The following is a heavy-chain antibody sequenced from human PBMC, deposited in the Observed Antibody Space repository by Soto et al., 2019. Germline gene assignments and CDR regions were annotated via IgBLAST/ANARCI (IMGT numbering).Heavy chain of an antibody. J-gene: IGHJ5*02. V-gene: IGHV3-23*01. CDR1: GFTFSSFA. D-gene: IGHD3-16*01. CDR3: ARGLRYLIS. CDR2: LSGSGGIT. Sequence: PGGSLRLSCAASGFTFSSFAMTWVRQAPGKGLEWVSTLSGSGGITYYADSVKGRFTISRDNSKNTLYLQMNSLRAEDTAVYYCARGLRYLISWGQGTLVTVSS.